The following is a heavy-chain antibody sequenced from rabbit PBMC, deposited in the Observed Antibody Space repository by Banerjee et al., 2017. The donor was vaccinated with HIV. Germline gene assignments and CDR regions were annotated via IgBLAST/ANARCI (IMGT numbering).Heavy chain of an antibody. J-gene: IGHJ6*01. V-gene: IGHV1S45*01. CDR3: ARDDSASNYWGYVGMDL. D-gene: IGHD8-1*01. Sequence: EESGGDLVKPEGYLTLKCTASGFSLSSSYRICWDRPDQGKGLEWIACIGGVSNGGANYASWAKGRFTVSKASSTTVTLQMTSLTAADTATYFCARDDSASNYWGYVGMDLWGTGTLVTVS. CDR1: GFSLSSSYR. CDR2: IGGVSNGGA.